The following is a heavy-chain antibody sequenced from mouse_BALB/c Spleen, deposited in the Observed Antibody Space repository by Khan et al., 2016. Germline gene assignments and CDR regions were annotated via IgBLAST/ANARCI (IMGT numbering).Heavy chain of an antibody. V-gene: IGHV9-2-1*01. Sequence: QIQLVQSGPELKKPGETVKISCKASGYTFTDYSMHWVKQAPGKGLKWMGWINTETGEPTYADDFKGRFAFSLETSASTAYLQLNNLKNEDTATYFCARGDYYGSSYYFDYWGQGTTLTVSS. CDR3: ARGDYYGSSYYFDY. J-gene: IGHJ2*01. CDR2: INTETGEP. D-gene: IGHD1-1*01. CDR1: GYTFTDYS.